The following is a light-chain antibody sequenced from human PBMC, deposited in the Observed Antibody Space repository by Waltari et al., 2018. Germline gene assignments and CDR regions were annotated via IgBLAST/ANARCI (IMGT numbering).Light chain of an antibody. V-gene: IGKV1-39*01. CDR3: QQSFSSPWT. Sequence: DIQMTQSPSSLSASIGETITVTCRASQNIRTYLNWYQQKPAKAPKLLIFGASSLPRGVPSRFSGSASGTEFTLTITNLQPDDFATYFCQQSFSSPWTFGQGTTV. J-gene: IGKJ1*01. CDR1: QNIRTY. CDR2: GAS.